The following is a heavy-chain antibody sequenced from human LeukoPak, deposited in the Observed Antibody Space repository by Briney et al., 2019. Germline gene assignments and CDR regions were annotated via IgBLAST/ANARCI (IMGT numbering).Heavy chain of an antibody. Sequence: GGSLRLSCAASGFTFSSYAMSWVRQAPGKGLEWVSGIRGSGTSTYHADSVKGRFTISRDNSKDTLYLQMNSLRVEDTAIYYCAKGSLYSRPDANDYWGQGTLVTVSS. CDR1: GFTFSSYA. D-gene: IGHD6-13*01. CDR2: IRGSGTST. J-gene: IGHJ4*02. CDR3: AKGSLYSRPDANDY. V-gene: IGHV3-23*01.